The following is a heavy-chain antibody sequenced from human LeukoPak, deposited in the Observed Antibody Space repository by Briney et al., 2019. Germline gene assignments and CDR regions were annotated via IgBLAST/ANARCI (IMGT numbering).Heavy chain of an antibody. CDR3: ATLRSKKGGSYFDP. CDR2: MSPHSVDT. D-gene: IGHD1-26*01. J-gene: IGHJ5*02. CDR1: GYLFTTYT. V-gene: IGHV1-8*01. Sequence: ASVKVSCKASGYLFTTYTFNWVRQASGQGPEWMGWMSPHSVDTGYAQKFQGRVTMTRNTSINTAYMELSSLRSEDTAVYCATLRSKKGGSYFDPWGQGTLVTVSS.